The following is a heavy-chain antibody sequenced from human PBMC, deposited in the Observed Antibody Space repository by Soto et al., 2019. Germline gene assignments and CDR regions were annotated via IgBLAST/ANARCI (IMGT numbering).Heavy chain of an antibody. CDR2: ISAYNGNT. J-gene: IGHJ2*01. V-gene: IGHV1-18*01. CDR1: GYTFTSYG. D-gene: IGHD3-3*01. CDR3: ARDLGYEFWGGYSDWYFDL. Sequence: ASVKVSCKASGYTFTSYGISWVRQAPGQGHEWMGWISAYNGNTNYAQKLQGRVTMTTDTSTSTAYMELRRLRSDDTAVYYCARDLGYEFWGGYSDWYFDLWGRGTLVSVSS.